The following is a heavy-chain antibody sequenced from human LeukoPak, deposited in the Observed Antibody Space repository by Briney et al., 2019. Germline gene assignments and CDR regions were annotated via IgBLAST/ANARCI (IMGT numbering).Heavy chain of an antibody. D-gene: IGHD4-23*01. CDR3: ASRISSGNYFFDY. J-gene: IGHJ4*02. V-gene: IGHV3-74*01. CDR2: ISSDGSST. CDR1: GFTFSNYW. Sequence: GGSLRLSCAASGFTFSNYWMFWVRQVPGKGLVWVSRISSDGSSTTYADSVKGRFTISRYNAKNTLYLQMNSLRAEDTAVYYCASRISSGNYFFDYWGQGTLVTVSS.